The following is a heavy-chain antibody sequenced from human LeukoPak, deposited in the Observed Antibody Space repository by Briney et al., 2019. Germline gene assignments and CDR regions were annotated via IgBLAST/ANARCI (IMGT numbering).Heavy chain of an antibody. CDR1: GFTYSSYE. CDR2: ISSSGSTI. V-gene: IGHV3-48*03. J-gene: IGHJ4*02. CDR3: ARGSVRVATLDY. Sequence: GGSLRLSCAASGFTYSSYEMNWARQAPGKGLEWVSYISSSGSTIYYADSVKGRFTISRDNAKNSLYLQMNSLRAEDTAVYYCARGSVRVATLDYWGQGTLVTVSS. D-gene: IGHD5-12*01.